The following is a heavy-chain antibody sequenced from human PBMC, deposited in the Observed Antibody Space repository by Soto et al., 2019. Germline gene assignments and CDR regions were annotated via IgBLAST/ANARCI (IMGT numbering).Heavy chain of an antibody. Sequence: QVQLVQSGAEVKKPGASVKVSCKASGYTFTSYDINWVRQATGQGLEWMGWMNPNSGNTGYAQKFQGRVTMTRNTSISTAYMELRSLRSEDTAVYYGARGITIFGVVDPGGQGTLVTVSS. CDR1: GYTFTSYD. V-gene: IGHV1-8*01. D-gene: IGHD3-3*01. CDR3: ARGITIFGVVDP. J-gene: IGHJ5*02. CDR2: MNPNSGNT.